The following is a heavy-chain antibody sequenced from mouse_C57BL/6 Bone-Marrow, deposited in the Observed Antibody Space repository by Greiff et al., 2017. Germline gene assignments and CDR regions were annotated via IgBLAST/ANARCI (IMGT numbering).Heavy chain of an antibody. J-gene: IGHJ2*01. V-gene: IGHV1-55*01. CDR3: AGDGPYYFDY. D-gene: IGHD2-3*01. Sequence: QVQLQQPGAELVKPGASVKMSCKASGYPFTSSWITWVKQRPGQGLEWIGDIYPGSGSTNYNEKFKSKATLTVDTSSSTAYMQLSSLTSEDSAVXYCAGDGPYYFDYWGQGTTLTVSS. CDR2: IYPGSGST. CDR1: GYPFTSSW.